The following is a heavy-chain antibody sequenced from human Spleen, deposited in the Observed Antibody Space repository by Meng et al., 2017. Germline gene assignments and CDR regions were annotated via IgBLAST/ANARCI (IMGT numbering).Heavy chain of an antibody. J-gene: IGHJ4*02. CDR3: ARVGAGGVLDF. V-gene: IGHV6-1*01. Sequence: QVQLQEAGPGLVKPAQALSLTCAISGDSVSSKSAAWHWIRQSPSRGLEWLGRTYYRSKWSKDYAVSVKSRITVNPDTSKNQFSLQLTSVTPEDTAVYYCARVGAGGVLDFWGQGTLVTVSS. D-gene: IGHD3-16*01. CDR2: TYYRSKWSK. CDR1: GDSVSSKSAA.